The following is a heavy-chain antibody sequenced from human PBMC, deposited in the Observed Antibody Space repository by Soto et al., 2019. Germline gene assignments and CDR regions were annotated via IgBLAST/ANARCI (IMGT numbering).Heavy chain of an antibody. CDR1: GFTFDDYA. V-gene: IGHV3-9*01. Sequence: EVQLVESGGGLVQPGRSLRLSCAASGFTFDDYAMHWVRQAPGKGLEWVSGISWNSGSIGYADSVKGRFTISRDNAKNSLYLQMNSLRAEDTALYYCAKVRIDYGDYVYGAFDIGGQGTMVTVSS. D-gene: IGHD4-17*01. CDR3: AKVRIDYGDYVYGAFDI. CDR2: ISWNSGSI. J-gene: IGHJ3*02.